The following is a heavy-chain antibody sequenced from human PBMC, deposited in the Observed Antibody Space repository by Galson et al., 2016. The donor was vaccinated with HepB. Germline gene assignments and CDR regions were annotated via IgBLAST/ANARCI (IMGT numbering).Heavy chain of an antibody. V-gene: IGHV3-23*01. CDR1: GFTLSTYA. D-gene: IGHD5-24*01. J-gene: IGHJ3*02. Sequence: SLRLSCAASGFTLSTYAMSWVRQAPGKGLEWVSSSSGTGATTYYADSVKGRFTISRDNLRNTLYLQLDSLRAEDTALYYCTRDGYNHIAFDIWGRGTMVTVFS. CDR3: TRDGYNHIAFDI. CDR2: SSGTGATT.